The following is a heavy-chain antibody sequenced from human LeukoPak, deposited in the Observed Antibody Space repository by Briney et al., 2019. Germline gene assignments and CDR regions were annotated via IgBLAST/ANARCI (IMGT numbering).Heavy chain of an antibody. V-gene: IGHV4-59*12. CDR2: IYYSGST. J-gene: IGHJ4*02. D-gene: IGHD3-10*01. CDR1: DGSISSYY. CDR3: ARLLVRGVIIS. Sequence: PSETLSLTCIVSDGSISSYYWSWIRQPPGKGLEWIGYIYYSGSTNYNPSLKSRVTISVDTSKNQFSLKLSSVTAADTAVYYCARLLVRGVIISWGQGTLVTVSS.